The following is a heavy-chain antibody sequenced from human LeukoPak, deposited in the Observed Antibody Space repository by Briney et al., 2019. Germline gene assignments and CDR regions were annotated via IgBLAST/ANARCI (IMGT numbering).Heavy chain of an antibody. D-gene: IGHD3-10*01. CDR1: GYTFIDYY. V-gene: IGHV1-2*02. Sequence: ASVTVSCKASGYTFIDYYIHWVRQAPGQGREWMGWVGPNTGGTYYAQTFQGRVTMTSAASISTVYMELTSLTYDDTAVYYCARGSRFHPQNWFDPWGQGTLITVSS. J-gene: IGHJ5*02. CDR3: ARGSRFHPQNWFDP. CDR2: VGPNTGGT.